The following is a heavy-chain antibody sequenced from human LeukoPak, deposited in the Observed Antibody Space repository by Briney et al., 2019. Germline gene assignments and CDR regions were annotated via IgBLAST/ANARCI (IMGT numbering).Heavy chain of an antibody. CDR3: ARWGSSSLDY. CDR1: GFTLSSYG. D-gene: IGHD6-6*01. Sequence: GGSLRLSCAASGFTLSSYGMQWVRQAPGKGLEWVAAIWYDGSNKYHADSVKGRFTISRDNSRNTLYLQTDSLRAEDTAVYYCARWGSSSLDYWGQGTLVTVSS. J-gene: IGHJ4*02. CDR2: IWYDGSNK. V-gene: IGHV3-33*01.